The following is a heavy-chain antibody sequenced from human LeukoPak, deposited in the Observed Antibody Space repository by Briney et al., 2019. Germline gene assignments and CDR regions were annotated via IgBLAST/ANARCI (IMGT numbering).Heavy chain of an antibody. CDR3: ARQLSTGATRSCAFDI. Sequence: GESLKISCEASGHSFTNHWIGWVRQIPGKGLEWMGIVYPGDSDTRYSPSFQGQGTISADKSISTAYLQWSSLKASDTAIYYCARQLSTGATRSCAFDIWGQGTVVAVSS. CDR1: GHSFTNHW. J-gene: IGHJ3*02. V-gene: IGHV5-51*01. D-gene: IGHD1-7*01. CDR2: VYPGDSDT.